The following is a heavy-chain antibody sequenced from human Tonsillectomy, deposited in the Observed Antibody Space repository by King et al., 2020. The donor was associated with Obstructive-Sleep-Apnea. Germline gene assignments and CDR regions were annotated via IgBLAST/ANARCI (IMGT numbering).Heavy chain of an antibody. CDR1: GYTFTRDL. J-gene: IGHJ1*01. CDR3: ARESESSGYHEYLQY. D-gene: IGHD3-22*01. CDR2: INADTGKT. Sequence: QLVQSGAEVKKPGASAKGSCKASGYTFTRDLMHWVRQAPGQRLEWMGRINADTGKTEYSQKFQGRITITRDTSATTAYMELSSLRSEDTAVYYCARESESSGYHEYLQYWGQGTLAT. V-gene: IGHV1-3*01.